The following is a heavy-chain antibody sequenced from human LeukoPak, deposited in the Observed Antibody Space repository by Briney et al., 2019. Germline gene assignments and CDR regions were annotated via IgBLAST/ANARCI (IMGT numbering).Heavy chain of an antibody. CDR1: GFTFSSYA. J-gene: IGHJ4*02. D-gene: IGHD6-13*01. CDR2: ISYDGSNK. Sequence: QPGRSPRLSCAASGFTFSSYAMHWVRQAPGKGLEWVAVISYDGSNKYYADSVKGRFTISRDNSKNTLYLQMNSLRAEDTAVYYCARGGSSSSIFDYWGQGTLVTVSS. CDR3: ARGGSSSSIFDY. V-gene: IGHV3-30-3*01.